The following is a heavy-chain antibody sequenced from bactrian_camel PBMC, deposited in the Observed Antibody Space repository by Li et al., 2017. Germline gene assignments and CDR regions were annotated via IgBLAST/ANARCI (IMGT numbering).Heavy chain of an antibody. Sequence: VQLVESGGGLVQPGGSLRLSCAASGFTFSSYDMSWVRQASGKGLEWVSGINSGGAGTYYADSVKGRFTISRDNSKNTLYLSMNVLKTEDTAMYYCAKAYNEYVSIFDYWGQGTQVTVS. V-gene: IGHV3S40*01. CDR1: GFTFSSYD. J-gene: IGHJ4*01. D-gene: IGHD4*01. CDR3: AKAYNEYVSIFDY. CDR2: INSGGAGT.